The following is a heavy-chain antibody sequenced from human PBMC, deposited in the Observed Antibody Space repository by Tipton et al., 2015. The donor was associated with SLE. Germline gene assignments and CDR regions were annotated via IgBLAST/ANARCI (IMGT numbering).Heavy chain of an antibody. CDR3: ASLRYFDWPLFDY. CDR1: GGSFSGYY. Sequence: TLSLTCAVYGGSFSGYYWSWIRQPPGKGLEWIGEINHSGRTKYNSSLKSRATISVDTSKNQFSLKLSSVTAADTAVYYCASLRYFDWPLFDYWGQGTLVTVSS. J-gene: IGHJ4*02. D-gene: IGHD3-9*01. V-gene: IGHV4-34*01. CDR2: INHSGRT.